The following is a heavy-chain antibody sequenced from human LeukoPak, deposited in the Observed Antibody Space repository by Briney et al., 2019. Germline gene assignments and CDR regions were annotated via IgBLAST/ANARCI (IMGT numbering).Heavy chain of an antibody. J-gene: IGHJ4*02. V-gene: IGHV1-69*06. CDR3: ARELGRDGYNWGPFDY. D-gene: IGHD5-24*01. CDR1: GGTFSSYA. Sequence: SVKVSCKASGGTFSSYAISWVRQAPGQGLEWMGGIIPNFGTANYAQKFQGRVTITADKSTSTAYMELSSLRSEDTAVYYCARELGRDGYNWGPFDYWGQGTLVTVSS. CDR2: IIPNFGTA.